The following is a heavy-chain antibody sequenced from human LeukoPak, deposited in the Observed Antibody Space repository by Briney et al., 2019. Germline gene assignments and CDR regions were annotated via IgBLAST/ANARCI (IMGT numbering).Heavy chain of an antibody. CDR3: SRENGAFSPFGY. Sequence: PSETLSLTCGVSGGSITTTNWWSWVRPPPGQGLEWIGEIHLSGRTNYNPSLNSRVTLALGTSKNHLSLSLTSVTAADTAVYYCSRENGAFSPFGYWGQGTLVTVPS. CDR1: GGSITTTNW. CDR2: IHLSGRT. J-gene: IGHJ4*02. D-gene: IGHD2-8*01. V-gene: IGHV4-4*02.